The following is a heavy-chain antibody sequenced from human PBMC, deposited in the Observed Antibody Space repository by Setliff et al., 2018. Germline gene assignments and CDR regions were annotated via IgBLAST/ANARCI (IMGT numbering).Heavy chain of an antibody. CDR2: INPNSGGT. Sequence: AAVKVSCKASGYTFIGYYMYWVRQAPGQGLEWMGRINPNSGGTEYAQKFQGRVTMTRDTSISTVYMELSSLRSDDTAVYYCARAGQLDYFQHWGQGTRVTVSS. CDR3: ARAGQLDYFQH. J-gene: IGHJ1*01. CDR1: GYTFIGYY. D-gene: IGHD6-13*01. V-gene: IGHV1-2*06.